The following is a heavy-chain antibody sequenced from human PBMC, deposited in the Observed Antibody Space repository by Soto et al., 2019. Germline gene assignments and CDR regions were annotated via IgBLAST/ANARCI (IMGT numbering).Heavy chain of an antibody. J-gene: IGHJ6*02. D-gene: IGHD3-3*01. CDR1: GYTFTGYY. V-gene: IGHV1-2*02. CDR2: INPNSGGT. CDR3: ARGYSVTIFGVVMVYGMDV. Sequence: GASVKVSCKASGYTFTGYYMHWVRQAPGQGLEWMGWINPNSGGTNYAQKFQGRVTMTRDTSISTAYMELSRLRFDDTAVYYCARGYSVTIFGVVMVYGMDVWGQGTTVTVSS.